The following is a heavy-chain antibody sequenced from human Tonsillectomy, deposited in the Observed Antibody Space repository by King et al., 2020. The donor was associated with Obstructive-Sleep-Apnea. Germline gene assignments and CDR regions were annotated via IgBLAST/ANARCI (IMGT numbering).Heavy chain of an antibody. Sequence: QLQESGPGLVKPSETLSLTCTVSGGSISSYYWSWIRQPPGKGLEWIGYIYYSVSTNYNPSLKSRVTISVDTSKNQFSLKLSSVTAADTAVYYCARDLFPVTAEGKDAFDIWGQGTMVTVSS. V-gene: IGHV4-59*01. CDR2: IYYSVST. D-gene: IGHD2-21*02. CDR1: GGSISSYY. J-gene: IGHJ3*02. CDR3: ARDLFPVTAEGKDAFDI.